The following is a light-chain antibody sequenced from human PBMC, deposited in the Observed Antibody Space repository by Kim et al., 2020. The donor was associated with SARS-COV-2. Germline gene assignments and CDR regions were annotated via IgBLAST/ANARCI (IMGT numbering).Light chain of an antibody. CDR1: NIGTKG. CDR3: QVWDSSSDHVV. Sequence: APGKTARITCGGNNIGTKGVHWYQQKPGQAPVLVIYYASDRPSGIPERFSGSNSGNTATLTITRVEAGDEADYYCQVWDSSSDHVVFGGGTQLTVL. J-gene: IGLJ2*01. CDR2: YAS. V-gene: IGLV3-21*04.